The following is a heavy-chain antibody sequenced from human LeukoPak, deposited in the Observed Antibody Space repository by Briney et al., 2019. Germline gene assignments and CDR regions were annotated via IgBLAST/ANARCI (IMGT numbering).Heavy chain of an antibody. Sequence: GGSLRLSCAASGFTFSSYAMNWARQAPGKGREWVSAISGSGASTYYADSVKGRFTISRENYKNTLYLQMNSLRAEDTAIYYCAKAALRYQLLSSLDYWGQGTLVTVSS. V-gene: IGHV3-23*01. CDR1: GFTFSSYA. D-gene: IGHD2-2*01. J-gene: IGHJ4*02. CDR3: AKAALRYQLLSSLDY. CDR2: ISGSGAST.